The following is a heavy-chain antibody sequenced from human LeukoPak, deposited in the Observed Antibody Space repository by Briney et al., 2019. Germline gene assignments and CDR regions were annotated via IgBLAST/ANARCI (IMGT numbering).Heavy chain of an antibody. J-gene: IGHJ4*02. Sequence: SETLSLTCTVSGGSISSYYWSWIRQPPGKGLEWIGYIYYSGSTNYNPSLKSRVTISVDTPKNQFSLKLSSVTAADTAVYYCARNYYGSGSYDYWGQGTLVTVS. V-gene: IGHV4-59*01. CDR2: IYYSGST. D-gene: IGHD3-10*01. CDR1: GGSISSYY. CDR3: ARNYYGSGSYDY.